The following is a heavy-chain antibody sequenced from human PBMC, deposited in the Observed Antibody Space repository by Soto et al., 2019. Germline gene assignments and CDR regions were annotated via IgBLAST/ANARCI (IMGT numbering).Heavy chain of an antibody. D-gene: IGHD3-16*01. J-gene: IGHJ6*02. CDR1: GFTFSSYG. CDR2: ISYDGSNK. CDR3: AKADYDWTYYYGMDF. Sequence: VGSLRLSCAASGFTFSSYGMHWVRQAPGKGLEWVAVISYDGSNKYYADSVKGRFTISRDNSKNTLYLQVNSLRAEDTAVYYCAKADYDWTYYYGMDFWGQGTTVTVSS. V-gene: IGHV3-30*18.